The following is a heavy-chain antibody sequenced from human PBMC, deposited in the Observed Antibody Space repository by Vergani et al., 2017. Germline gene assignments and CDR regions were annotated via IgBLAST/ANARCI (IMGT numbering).Heavy chain of an antibody. CDR1: GGSISSGGYS. D-gene: IGHD6-13*01. J-gene: IGHJ6*03. Sequence: QVQLQESGSGLVKPSQTLSLTCAVSGGSISSGGYSWSWIRQPPGKGLEWIGYIYHSGSTYYKPSLKSRVTISVDRSKNQFSLNLSSVTAADTAVYYCARVKGIAAAGSVYYYYYMDVWGKGTTVTVSS. CDR3: ARVKGIAAAGSVYYYYYMDV. V-gene: IGHV4-30-2*01. CDR2: IYHSGST.